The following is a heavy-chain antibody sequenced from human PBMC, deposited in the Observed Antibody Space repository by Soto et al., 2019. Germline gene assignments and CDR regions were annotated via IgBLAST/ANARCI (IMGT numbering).Heavy chain of an antibody. CDR1: GFTVSLNY. J-gene: IGHJ4*02. D-gene: IGHD6-19*01. Sequence: EVPLVESGGGLIQQGGSLRLSCAASGFTVSLNYMSWVRQGPGKGLEWVSVIDSDGRTDYADSVKGRFTISRDNSKNTVYLQMSSLRAEDTAVYYCARGPSGSSGLTFDYWGQGTLVTVSS. V-gene: IGHV3-53*01. CDR3: ARGPSGSSGLTFDY. CDR2: IDSDGRT.